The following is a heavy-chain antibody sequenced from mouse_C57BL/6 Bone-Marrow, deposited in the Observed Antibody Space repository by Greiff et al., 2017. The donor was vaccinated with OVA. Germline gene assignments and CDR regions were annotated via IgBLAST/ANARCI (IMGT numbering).Heavy chain of an antibody. V-gene: IGHV1-81*01. CDR2: IYPRSGNT. Sequence: VKLMESGAELARPGASVKLSCKASGYTFTSYGISWVKQRTGQGLEWIGEIYPRSGNTYYNEKFKGKATLTADKSSSTAYMELRSLTSEDSAVYFCARKTTVGYFDVWGTGTTVTVSS. J-gene: IGHJ1*03. D-gene: IGHD1-1*01. CDR1: GYTFTSYG. CDR3: ARKTTVGYFDV.